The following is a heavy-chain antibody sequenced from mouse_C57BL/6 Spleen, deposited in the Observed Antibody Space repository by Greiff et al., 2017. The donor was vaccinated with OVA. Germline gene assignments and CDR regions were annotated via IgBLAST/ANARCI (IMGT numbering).Heavy chain of an antibody. CDR1: GYAFSSSW. J-gene: IGHJ2*01. V-gene: IGHV1-82*01. Sequence: QVQLKESGPELVKPGASVKISCKASGYAFSSSWMNWVQQRPGKGLEWIGRIYPGDGDTNYNGKFKGKATLTADKSSSTAYMQLSSLTSEDSAVYSCARSYYGSSPHFDYWGQGTTLTVSS. D-gene: IGHD1-1*01. CDR2: IYPGDGDT. CDR3: ARSYYGSSPHFDY.